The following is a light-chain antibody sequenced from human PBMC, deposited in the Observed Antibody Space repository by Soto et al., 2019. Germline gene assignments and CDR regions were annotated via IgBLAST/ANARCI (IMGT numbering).Light chain of an antibody. J-gene: IGLJ2*01. V-gene: IGLV2-14*01. Sequence: QSALTQPASVSGSPGQSITISCTGTSSDVGGYNYVSWYQQHPGKAPKLMIYDVSNRPSGVSNRFSGSKSGNTASLTISGLQAEDEAAYYCSSYTSSSTLVFGGGTKLTFL. CDR2: DVS. CDR1: SSDVGGYNY. CDR3: SSYTSSSTLV.